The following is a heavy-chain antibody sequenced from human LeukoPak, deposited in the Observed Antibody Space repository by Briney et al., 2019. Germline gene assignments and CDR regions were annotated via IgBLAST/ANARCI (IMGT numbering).Heavy chain of an antibody. V-gene: IGHV4-31*03. CDR2: IYQNGDT. CDR1: GDSISNGAYY. Sequence: PSETLSLTCIVSGDSISNGAYYWSWIRQHPGKGLEWIGHIYQNGDTFYNPSLKSRVNISIDASQSQFSLELISVTAADTAVYYCARLDGDSYYYYYGMDVWGQGTTVTVSS. CDR3: ARLDGDSYYYYYGMDV. D-gene: IGHD4-17*01. J-gene: IGHJ6*02.